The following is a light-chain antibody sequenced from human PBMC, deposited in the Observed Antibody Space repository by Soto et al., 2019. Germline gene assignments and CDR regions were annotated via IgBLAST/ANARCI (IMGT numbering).Light chain of an antibody. V-gene: IGLV2-14*01. CDR1: SSDVGGYNY. J-gene: IGLJ2*01. CDR3: SSYTSSSTRV. CDR2: DVS. Sequence: QSALTQPASVSGSPGQSITISCTGTSSDVGGYNYVSWYQQHPGKAPRLMIYDVSNRPSGVSNRFSGSKSGNTASLTISGLQAEDEAESYCSSYTSSSTRVFGGGTKLTVL.